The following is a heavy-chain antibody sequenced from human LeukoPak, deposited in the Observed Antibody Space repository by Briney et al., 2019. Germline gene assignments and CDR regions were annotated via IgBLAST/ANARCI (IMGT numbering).Heavy chain of an antibody. CDR1: GFTFSSYA. V-gene: IGHV3-23*01. Sequence: GGSLRLSCAASGFTFSSYAMSWVRQAPGRGLEWVSTIFSSGADTSVDSVEGRFTISRDNSKNTLYLQMNSLRAEDTAVYYCAKRSGNSGGYFDYWGQGTLVTVSS. J-gene: IGHJ4*02. D-gene: IGHD4-23*01. CDR2: IFSSGADT. CDR3: AKRSGNSGGYFDY.